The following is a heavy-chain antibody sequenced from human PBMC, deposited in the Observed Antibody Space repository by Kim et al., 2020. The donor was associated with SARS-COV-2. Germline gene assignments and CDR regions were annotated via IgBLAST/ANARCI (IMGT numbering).Heavy chain of an antibody. D-gene: IGHD6-13*01. CDR1: GYTFTSYY. CDR3: ARDQGSSWYDGGYGMDV. CDR2: INPSGGST. J-gene: IGHJ6*02. V-gene: IGHV1-46*01. Sequence: ASVKVSCKASGYTFTSYYMHWVRQAPGQGLEWMGIINPSGGSTSYAQKFQGRVTMTRDTSTSTVYMELSSLRSEDTAVYYCARDQGSSWYDGGYGMDVWGQGTTVTVSS.